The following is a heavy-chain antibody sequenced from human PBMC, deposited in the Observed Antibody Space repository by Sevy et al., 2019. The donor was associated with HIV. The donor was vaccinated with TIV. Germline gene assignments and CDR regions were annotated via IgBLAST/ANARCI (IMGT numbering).Heavy chain of an antibody. CDR3: AYIPAAGTGGSAFDV. J-gene: IGHJ3*01. Sequence: GGSLRLSCAASGFTFSSDAMSWVRQAPGKGLEWVSGISGSGGRPYYADSVTGRFTISRDNSKKTLYLQVNSLRVEDTAVYYCAYIPAAGTGGSAFDVWGQGTMVTVSS. CDR2: ISGSGGRP. V-gene: IGHV3-23*01. D-gene: IGHD6-13*01. CDR1: GFTFSSDA.